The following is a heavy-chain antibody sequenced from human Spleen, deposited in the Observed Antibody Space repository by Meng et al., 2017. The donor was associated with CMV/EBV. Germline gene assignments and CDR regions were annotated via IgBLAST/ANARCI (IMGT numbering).Heavy chain of an antibody. D-gene: IGHD2-21*01. CDR2: VSSSSTYI. Sequence: GESLKISCAASGFTFSSFTMNWVRQAPGKGLEWVSSVSSSSTYIYFSDLLKGRFTVSRDNAKNSLYLQMNSLSAEDTGVYHCANSGLAGGARWGQGTLVTVSS. CDR3: ANSGLAGGAR. CDR1: GFTFSSFT. V-gene: IGHV3-21*01. J-gene: IGHJ4*02.